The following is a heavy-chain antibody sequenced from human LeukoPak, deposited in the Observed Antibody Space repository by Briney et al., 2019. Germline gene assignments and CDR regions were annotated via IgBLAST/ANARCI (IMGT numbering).Heavy chain of an antibody. CDR2: IYNSGST. Sequence: PSETLSLTCTVSGGSISSYYWSWIRQPPGKGLEWIGYIYNSGSTNYNPSLKSRVTISLDTSENQFSLKLSSVTAADTAVYYCASSDHYDSSGFGLDAFDIWGQGTMVTVSS. V-gene: IGHV4-59*08. J-gene: IGHJ3*02. D-gene: IGHD3-22*01. CDR3: ASSDHYDSSGFGLDAFDI. CDR1: GGSISSYY.